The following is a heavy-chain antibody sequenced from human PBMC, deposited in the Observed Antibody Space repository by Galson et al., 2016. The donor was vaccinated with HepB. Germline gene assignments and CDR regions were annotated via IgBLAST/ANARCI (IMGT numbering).Heavy chain of an antibody. CDR3: ARELLAGAGKPPGDY. CDR2: IKEDGSHI. V-gene: IGHV3-7*01. J-gene: IGHJ4*01. Sequence: SLRLSCAASGFTYSHYWMSWVRQAPGKGLEWVANIKEDGSHIKYVDSVKGRFTISRDNAKNSVYLQMNSLRAEDTAVYYCARELLAGAGKPPGDYWGHGTLVTVSS. CDR1: GFTYSHYW. D-gene: IGHD1-26*01.